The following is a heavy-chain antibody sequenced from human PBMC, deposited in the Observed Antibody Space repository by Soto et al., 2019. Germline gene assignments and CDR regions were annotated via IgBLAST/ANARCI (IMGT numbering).Heavy chain of an antibody. V-gene: IGHV4-4*02. J-gene: IGHJ5*01. CDR1: GGSISSSNW. Sequence: SETLSLTCAVSGGSISSSNWWSWVRQPPGKGLEWIGEIYHSGSTNYNPSLKSRVTISVDKSKNQFSLKLNSVTAADTAVYYCARVVRFLEQQRTPGSYNFFDSWRRGTRVIVSS. D-gene: IGHD6-13*01. CDR3: ARVVRFLEQQRTPGSYNFFDS. CDR2: IYHSGST.